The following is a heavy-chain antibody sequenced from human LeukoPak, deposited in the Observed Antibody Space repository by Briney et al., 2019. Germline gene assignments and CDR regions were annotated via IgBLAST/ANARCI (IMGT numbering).Heavy chain of an antibody. J-gene: IGHJ5*02. CDR1: GGTFSSYA. V-gene: IGHV1-69*13. CDR2: IIPIFGTA. D-gene: IGHD2-15*01. Sequence: SVTVSCTASGGTFSSYAISWVRQAPGQGLEWMGGIIPIFGTANYAQKFQGRVTITADESTSTAYMELSSLRSEDTAVYYCAREICSGGSCQNWFDRWGQGTLVTVSS. CDR3: AREICSGGSCQNWFDR.